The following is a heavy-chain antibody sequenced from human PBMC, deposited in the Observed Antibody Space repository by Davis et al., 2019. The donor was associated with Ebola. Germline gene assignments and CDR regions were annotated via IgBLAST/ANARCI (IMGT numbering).Heavy chain of an antibody. J-gene: IGHJ4*02. CDR2: INAGNGNT. V-gene: IGHV1-3*01. CDR1: GYTFTSYA. CDR3: ARDRGGDYSFDY. D-gene: IGHD3-10*01. Sequence: ASVKVSCKASGYTFTSYAMHWVRQPPGQRLEWMGWINAGNGNTKYSQKFQGRVTITRDTSASTAYMDLSSLRSEDTSVYYCARDRGGDYSFDYWGQGTLVTVSS.